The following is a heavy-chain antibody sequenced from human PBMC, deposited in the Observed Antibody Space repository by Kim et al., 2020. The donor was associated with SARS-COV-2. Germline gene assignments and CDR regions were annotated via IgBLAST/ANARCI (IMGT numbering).Heavy chain of an antibody. J-gene: IGHJ4*02. Sequence: YNPALKSRVTISVDTSKNQFSLKLSSVTAADTAVYYCASPNPYSGYSFDYWGQGTLVTVSS. D-gene: IGHD5-18*01. V-gene: IGHV4-4*09. CDR3: ASPNPYSGYSFDY.